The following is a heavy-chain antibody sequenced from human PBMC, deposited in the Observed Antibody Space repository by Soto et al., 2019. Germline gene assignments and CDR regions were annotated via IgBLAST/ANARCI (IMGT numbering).Heavy chain of an antibody. CDR1: GFTFISFV. J-gene: IGHJ6*03. CDR3: AKGSYDYIWGSYPPGYMDV. CDR2: ISGSGGST. V-gene: IGHV3-23*01. Sequence: SLRLSCVASGFTFISFVMSWVLQAPGKGLEWVSAISGSGGSTYYADSVKGRFTISRDNSKNTLYLQMNSLRAEDTAVYYCAKGSYDYIWGSYPPGYMDVWGKGTTVTVSS. D-gene: IGHD3-16*02.